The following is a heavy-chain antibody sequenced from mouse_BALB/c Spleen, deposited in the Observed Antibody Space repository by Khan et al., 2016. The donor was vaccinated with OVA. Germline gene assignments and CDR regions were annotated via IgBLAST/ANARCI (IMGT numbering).Heavy chain of an antibody. CDR2: ISYSGNT. J-gene: IGHJ2*01. D-gene: IGHD2-3*01. CDR1: GYSITSDYA. CDR3: ARIDGGDFDY. Sequence: EVQLQESGPGLVKPSQSLSLTCTVTGYSITSDYAWNWIRQFPGNKLEWMGYISYSGNTKYNPSLKSRISITRDTSENPFFLQLNSVTIEDTATYYCARIDGGDFDYWGQGTTLTVSS. V-gene: IGHV3-2*02.